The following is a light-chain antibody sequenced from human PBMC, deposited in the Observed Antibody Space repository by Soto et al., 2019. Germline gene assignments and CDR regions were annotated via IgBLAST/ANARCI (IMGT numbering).Light chain of an antibody. CDR1: QSISSW. Sequence: DIQMTQSPSTLSASVGDRVTITCRASQSISSWLAWYQQKPGKAPKLLIYKASSLESGVPSRFSGSGSGTEFTLTISSLQPDDFATYYCQQYNSYPYTFXQGTKVDI. CDR3: QQYNSYPYT. CDR2: KAS. V-gene: IGKV1-5*03. J-gene: IGKJ2*01.